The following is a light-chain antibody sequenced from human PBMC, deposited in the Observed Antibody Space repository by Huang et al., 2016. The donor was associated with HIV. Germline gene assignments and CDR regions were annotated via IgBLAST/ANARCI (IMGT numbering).Light chain of an antibody. Sequence: ETVMTQSPVTLSVSPGDRASLSCRSSQFVSSHLAWYQQKPGQAPRLLIYAASTRATGVPARFSGSVAGTEFTLTISTLQSEDSAVYYCQQYNDFRSTFGPGTRVEIK. V-gene: IGKV3-15*01. CDR3: QQYNDFRST. CDR1: QFVSSH. J-gene: IGKJ3*01. CDR2: AAS.